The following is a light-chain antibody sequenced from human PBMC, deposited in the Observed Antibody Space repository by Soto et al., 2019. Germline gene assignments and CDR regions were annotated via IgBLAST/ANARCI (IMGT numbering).Light chain of an antibody. Sequence: IVMTQSQDSLAVSLGARATINCKSSQSLLYTSNTNTYLACYQQVPRQPPKLLIYWASTRESGVPDRFSGSGSGTDFTLTITSLQAEDVAIYYCQQYWTTPATFGGGTQVQIK. J-gene: IGKJ4*01. CDR3: QQYWTTPAT. V-gene: IGKV4-1*01. CDR2: WAS. CDR1: QSLLYTSNTNTY.